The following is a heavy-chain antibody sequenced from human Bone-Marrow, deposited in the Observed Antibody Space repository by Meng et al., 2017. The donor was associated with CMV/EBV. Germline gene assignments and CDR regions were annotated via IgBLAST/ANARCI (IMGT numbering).Heavy chain of an antibody. Sequence: GSLRLSCAVYGGSFSGYYWSWIRQPPGKGLEWNGEINHSGSTNYNPSLKSRVTISVDTSKNQFSLKLSSETAADTAVYYCAREGLYGSGDYGMDVWGQGTTVTVSS. V-gene: IGHV4-34*01. CDR2: INHSGST. CDR3: AREGLYGSGDYGMDV. D-gene: IGHD3-10*01. J-gene: IGHJ6*02. CDR1: GGSFSGYY.